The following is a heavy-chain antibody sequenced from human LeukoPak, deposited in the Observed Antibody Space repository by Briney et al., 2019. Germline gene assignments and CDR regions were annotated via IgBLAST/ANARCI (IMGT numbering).Heavy chain of an antibody. Sequence: GGSLRLSCAASGFAFNKYWMHWVRQTPGKGLVWVSRINGDGSTTSYADSVKGRFTISRDNSKNTLYLQMNSLRAEDTAVYYCAKDRDFDWAAGENWFDPWGQGTLVTVS. D-gene: IGHD3-9*01. J-gene: IGHJ5*02. CDR2: INGDGSTT. V-gene: IGHV3-74*01. CDR1: GFAFNKYW. CDR3: AKDRDFDWAAGENWFDP.